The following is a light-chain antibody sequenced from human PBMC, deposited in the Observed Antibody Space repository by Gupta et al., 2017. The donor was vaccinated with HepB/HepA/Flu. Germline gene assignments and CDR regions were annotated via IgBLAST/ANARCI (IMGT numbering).Light chain of an antibody. Sequence: QSALTQPRSASGSPGQSVTTSCTGSSSYVGGYNDVYWYQQHPAKAPKLMIYDVSKRPSGVPDHFSGYKSGNTASLTISGLQAEDEADYYCCSYAGSYTWVFGGGTKLTVL. CDR2: DVS. J-gene: IGLJ3*02. CDR1: SSYVGGYND. CDR3: CSYAGSYTWV. V-gene: IGLV2-11*01.